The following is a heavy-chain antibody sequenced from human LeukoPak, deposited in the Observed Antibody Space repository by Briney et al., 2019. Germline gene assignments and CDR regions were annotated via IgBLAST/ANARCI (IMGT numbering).Heavy chain of an antibody. Sequence: GGSLRLSCAASGFTFSSYGMHWVRQAPGKGLEWVAFIRYDGSNKYYADSVKGRFTISRDNSKNTLYLQMNSLRAEDTAVYYCARSREGSSWSFDYWGQGTLVTVSS. CDR2: IRYDGSNK. CDR1: GFTFSSYG. J-gene: IGHJ4*02. V-gene: IGHV3-30*02. CDR3: ARSREGSSWSFDY. D-gene: IGHD6-13*01.